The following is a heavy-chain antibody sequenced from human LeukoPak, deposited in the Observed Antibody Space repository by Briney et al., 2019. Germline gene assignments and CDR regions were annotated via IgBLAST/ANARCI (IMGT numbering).Heavy chain of an antibody. V-gene: IGHV5-51*01. D-gene: IGHD4-17*01. CDR1: GYSFTSYW. Sequence: GESLKISCKGSGYSFTSYWIGWVRQVPGKGLEWMGIIYPSDSDTRYSPSFQGQVTISADRSINTAYLQWSSLKASDTAIYYCARMTTVTTRLTYWGQGTLVTVSS. J-gene: IGHJ4*02. CDR2: IYPSDSDT. CDR3: ARMTTVTTRLTY.